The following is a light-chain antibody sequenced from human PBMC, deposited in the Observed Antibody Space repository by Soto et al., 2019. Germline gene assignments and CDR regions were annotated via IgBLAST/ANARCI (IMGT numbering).Light chain of an antibody. Sequence: EIVMTQSPATLSVSPGERVTLSCRASQSVSINLAWYQQKPGQAPRLLVYGASARATGIPARFSGSGSGTEFTLTISSLQSEDCALYYCQQYKNWPQTFGEGTKVEIK. V-gene: IGKV3-15*01. CDR1: QSVSIN. J-gene: IGKJ1*01. CDR2: GAS. CDR3: QQYKNWPQT.